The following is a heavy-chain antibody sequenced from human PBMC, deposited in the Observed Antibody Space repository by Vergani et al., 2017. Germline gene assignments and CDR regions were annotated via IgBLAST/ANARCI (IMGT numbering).Heavy chain of an antibody. J-gene: IGHJ4*02. CDR1: GYSFTKYW. CDR2: IHPADSDT. V-gene: IGHV5-51*01. CDR3: ARLYGRDSSGSKCFDY. Sequence: EVQLVQSGAEVKKPGESLKISCPISGYSFTKYWIGWVRQMPGKGLEWMGIIHPADSDTRYSPSFQGQVTISVDKSISTAYLQRSSLRASDSAMYYCARLYGRDSSGSKCFDYWGQGTLVTVSS. D-gene: IGHD3-22*01.